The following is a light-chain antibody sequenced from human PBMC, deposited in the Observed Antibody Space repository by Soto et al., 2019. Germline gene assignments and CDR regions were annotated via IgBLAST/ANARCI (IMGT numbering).Light chain of an antibody. CDR1: SSNIGHNT. CDR3: AAWDGSLQTGV. CDR2: TNN. V-gene: IGLV1-44*01. J-gene: IGLJ3*02. Sequence: QSVLTQPPSASGTPGQRLTISCSGNSSNIGHNTVNWYQQLPGTAPKLLIYTNNQRPSGVPDRFSDSKSGTSASLAISGLQSEDEADYYCAAWDGSLQTGVFGGGTQLTVL.